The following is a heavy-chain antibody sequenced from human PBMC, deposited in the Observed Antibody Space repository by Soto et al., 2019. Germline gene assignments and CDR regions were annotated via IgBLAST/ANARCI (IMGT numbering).Heavy chain of an antibody. V-gene: IGHV1-3*01. J-gene: IGHJ4*02. CDR1: GYTFTSYA. CDR2: INAGNGNT. Sequence: ASVKVSCKASGYTFTSYAMHWVRQAPGQRLEWMGWINAGNGNTKYSQKFQGRVTITRDTSASTAYMELSSLRSEDTAVYYCARSSGAARPQGLFDYWGQGTLVTVSS. CDR3: ARSSGAARPQGLFDY. D-gene: IGHD6-6*01.